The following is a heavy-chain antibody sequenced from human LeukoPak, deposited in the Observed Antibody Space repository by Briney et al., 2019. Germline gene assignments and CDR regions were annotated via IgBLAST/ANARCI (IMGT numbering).Heavy chain of an antibody. V-gene: IGHV3-48*03. Sequence: GGSPRLSCAASGFTFSSYDMNWVRQAPGKGLEWVSYISISGSTIYYADSVKGRFTISRDNAKNSLYLQMNSLTAEDTAVYYCAKDDAWLKFGEWSQGTLVTVSS. CDR1: GFTFSSYD. D-gene: IGHD3-10*01. CDR2: ISISGSTI. J-gene: IGHJ4*02. CDR3: AKDDAWLKFGE.